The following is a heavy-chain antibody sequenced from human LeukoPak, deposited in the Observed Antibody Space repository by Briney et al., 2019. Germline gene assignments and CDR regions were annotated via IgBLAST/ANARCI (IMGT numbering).Heavy chain of an antibody. V-gene: IGHV3-74*01. CDR2: ISGDGSDT. D-gene: IGHD2-2*02. CDR3: ARGGHCSSTSCYNNWFDP. J-gene: IGHJ5*02. Sequence: GESLRLSCEASGFIFSNHWMHWVRQTPGKGLVWLSRISGDGSDTTYVDSVRGRFTISRDNAKNTLYLQMNSLRAEDTAVYYCARGGHCSSTSCYNNWFDPWGQGTLVTVSS. CDR1: GFIFSNHW.